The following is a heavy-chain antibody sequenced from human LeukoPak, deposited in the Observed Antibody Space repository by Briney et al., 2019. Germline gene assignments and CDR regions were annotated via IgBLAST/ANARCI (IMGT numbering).Heavy chain of an antibody. V-gene: IGHV4-39*01. CDR2: IYYSGST. CDR1: GGSISSSSYY. CDR3: ARHREQQLVLLTWFDP. Sequence: SETLSLTCTVSGGSISSSSYYWGWIRQPPGKGLEWIGSIYYSGSTYYNPSLKSRVTISVDTSKNQFSLKLSSVTAADTAVYYCARHREQQLVLLTWFDPWGQGTLVTVSS. J-gene: IGHJ5*02. D-gene: IGHD6-13*01.